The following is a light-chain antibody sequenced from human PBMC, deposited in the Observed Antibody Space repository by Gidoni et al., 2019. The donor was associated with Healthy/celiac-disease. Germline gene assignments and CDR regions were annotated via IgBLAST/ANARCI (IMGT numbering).Light chain of an antibody. CDR1: SSNIGSNT. J-gene: IGLJ2*01. Sequence: QSVLTQPPSASGTPGQRVNISCSGSSSNIGSNTVNWYQPLPGTAPNLLIYSNNQRPSGVPDRFSGSKSGTSASLAISGLQSEDEADYYCAAWDDSLNGEVFGGGTKLTVL. CDR2: SNN. V-gene: IGLV1-44*01. CDR3: AAWDDSLNGEV.